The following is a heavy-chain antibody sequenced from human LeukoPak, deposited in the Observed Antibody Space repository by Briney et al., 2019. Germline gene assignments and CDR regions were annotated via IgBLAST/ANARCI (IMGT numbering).Heavy chain of an antibody. V-gene: IGHV4-59*08. CDR1: GGSISSYY. Sequence: PSETLSLTCTVSGGSISSYYWSCIRQPPGKGLEWVGYIYYSGSTNYNPSLKSRVTISVDTSKNQFSLKLSSVTAADTAVYYCARHGDYGNYYYYGLDVWGQGTTVTVSS. D-gene: IGHD4-17*01. CDR3: ARHGDYGNYYYYGLDV. J-gene: IGHJ6*02. CDR2: IYYSGST.